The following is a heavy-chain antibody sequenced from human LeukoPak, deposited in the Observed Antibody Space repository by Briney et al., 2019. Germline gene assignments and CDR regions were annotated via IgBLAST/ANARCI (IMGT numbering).Heavy chain of an antibody. Sequence: PGGSLRLSCAASGFTFSSYSMNWVRQAPGKGLEWVSYISRSSSVIYYADSVKGRFTISRDNAKNSLYLQMNSLRDEDTAVYYCARDYYASGSGAFDIWGQGTMATVSS. CDR1: GFTFSSYS. V-gene: IGHV3-48*02. J-gene: IGHJ3*02. CDR2: ISRSSSVI. CDR3: ARDYYASGSGAFDI. D-gene: IGHD3-10*01.